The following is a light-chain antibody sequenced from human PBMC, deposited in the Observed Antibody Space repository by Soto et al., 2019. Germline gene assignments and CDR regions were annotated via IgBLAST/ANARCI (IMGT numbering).Light chain of an antibody. V-gene: IGLV2-8*01. CDR1: SSEVFAYNY. J-gene: IGLJ1*01. Sequence: QSVLTQPPSASGSPGQSVTISCTGNSSEVFAYNYVSWYQQLPGKAPKLIIYEVSKRPSGVPDRFSGSKSGNTASLTVSGLQAEDEADYYCTSYAGTYSFFYVFGTGTKVTVL. CDR2: EVS. CDR3: TSYAGTYSFFYV.